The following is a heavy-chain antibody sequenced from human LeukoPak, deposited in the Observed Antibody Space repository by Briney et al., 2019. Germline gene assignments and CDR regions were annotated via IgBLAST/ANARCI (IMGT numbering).Heavy chain of an antibody. D-gene: IGHD2-15*01. V-gene: IGHV4-39*02. J-gene: IGHJ4*02. Sequence: SETLSLTCTVSGGSISSSSYYWGWIRQPPGKGLEWIGSIYYSGSTYYNPSLKSRVTISVDTSKNQFSLKLSSVTAADTAVYYCARDPASGGFDSWGQGILVTVSS. CDR2: IYYSGST. CDR3: ARDPASGGFDS. CDR1: GGSISSSSYY.